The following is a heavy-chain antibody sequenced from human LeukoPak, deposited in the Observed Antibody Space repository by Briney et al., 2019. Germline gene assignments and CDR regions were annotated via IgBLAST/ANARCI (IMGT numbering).Heavy chain of an antibody. CDR2: ISWDGGST. V-gene: IGHV3-43D*03. D-gene: IGHD1-26*01. CDR3: AKASGTYLYYFDY. CDR1: RFTFDDYA. J-gene: IGHJ4*02. Sequence: PGGSLRLSCAASRFTFDDYAMHWVRQAPRKGLEWVSLISWDGGSTYYADSVKGRFTFSRDNSKNSLYLQMNSLRAEDTALYYCAKASGTYLYYFDYWGQGTLVTVSS.